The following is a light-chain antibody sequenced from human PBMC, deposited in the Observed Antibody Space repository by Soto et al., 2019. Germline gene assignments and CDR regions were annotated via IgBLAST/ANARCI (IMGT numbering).Light chain of an antibody. J-gene: IGKJ3*01. V-gene: IGKV1-9*01. CDR2: AAS. CDR1: QDISRY. Sequence: DIQLTQSPSFLSASVGDRVTITCRASQDISRYLAWYQQKAGKAPKFLIYAASTLQKGVPSRFSGSGSGTEFTLTISSLQPDDFATYYCQQLNTYPLFTCGPGTEVDI. CDR3: QQLNTYPLFT.